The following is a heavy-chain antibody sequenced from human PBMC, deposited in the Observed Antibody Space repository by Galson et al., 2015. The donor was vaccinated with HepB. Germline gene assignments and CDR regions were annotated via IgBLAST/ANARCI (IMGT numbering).Heavy chain of an antibody. D-gene: IGHD1-26*01. CDR3: TTDGGGSYSGYYYYGMDV. V-gene: IGHV3-15*07. Sequence: SLRLSCAASGFTFSNAWMNWVRQAPGKGLEWVGRIKSKTDGGTTDYAAPVKGRFTISRDDSKNTLYLQMNSLKTEDTAVYYCTTDGGGSYSGYYYYGMDVWGQGTTVTVSS. CDR1: GFTFSNAW. J-gene: IGHJ6*02. CDR2: IKSKTDGGTT.